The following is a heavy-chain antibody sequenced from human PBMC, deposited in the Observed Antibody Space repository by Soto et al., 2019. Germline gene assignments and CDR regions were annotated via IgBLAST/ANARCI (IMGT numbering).Heavy chain of an antibody. CDR1: GFTFSDYY. Sequence: QVQLVESGGYLVKPGGSLRLSCAASGFTFSDYYMNWIRQAPGKGLEWVSYISSGGSIKYYADSVKGRFTISRDNAKNSLYLQMNSLRAEDTAVYYCARGPPYSDFWGGYGYWGQGTLVTVSS. J-gene: IGHJ4*02. V-gene: IGHV3-11*01. CDR2: ISSGGSIK. CDR3: ARGPPYSDFWGGYGY. D-gene: IGHD3-3*01.